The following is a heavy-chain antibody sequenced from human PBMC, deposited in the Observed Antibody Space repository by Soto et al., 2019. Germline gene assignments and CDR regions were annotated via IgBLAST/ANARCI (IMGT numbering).Heavy chain of an antibody. CDR2: INHSGST. Sequence: PSETLSLTCAVYGGSFSGYYWSWIRQPPGKGLEWIGEINHSGSTNYNPSLKSQVTISVDTSKNQFSLKLSSVTAADTAVYYCARHLDYDFWSGYSNWFDPWGQGTLVTVSS. V-gene: IGHV4-34*01. CDR3: ARHLDYDFWSGYSNWFDP. J-gene: IGHJ5*02. D-gene: IGHD3-3*01. CDR1: GGSFSGYY.